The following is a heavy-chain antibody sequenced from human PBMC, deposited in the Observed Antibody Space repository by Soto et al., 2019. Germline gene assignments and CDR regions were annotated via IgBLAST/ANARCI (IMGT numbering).Heavy chain of an antibody. D-gene: IGHD6-6*01. J-gene: IGHJ6*03. CDR3: ARQGSSSSSGRRGTDKLNYYYYYMDV. Sequence: SETLSLTCTVSGGSISSSSYYWGWIRRPPGKGLEWIGCLSYTGNTNYNPSLKSRVTISVDTSKNQFSLKLSSVTAADTAVYYCARQGSSSSSGRRGTDKLNYYYYYMDVWGKGTTVTVSS. CDR1: GGSISSSSYY. CDR2: LSYTGNT. V-gene: IGHV4-39*01.